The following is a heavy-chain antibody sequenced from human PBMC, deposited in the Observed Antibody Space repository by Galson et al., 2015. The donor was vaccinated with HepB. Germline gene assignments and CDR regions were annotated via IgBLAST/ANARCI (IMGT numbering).Heavy chain of an antibody. J-gene: IGHJ4*02. Sequence: SETLSLTCSVSGGSISSSTFYWGWIRQPPVKGLEWIGSIPYSGSTYYNPSLRSRVTISLDTSKNQFPLKLSSVTAADTAVHYCARAGLYSSIYFYYWGQGTLVTVSS. CDR1: GGSISSSTFY. CDR3: ARAGLYSSIYFYY. CDR2: IPYSGST. V-gene: IGHV4-39*01. D-gene: IGHD6-13*01.